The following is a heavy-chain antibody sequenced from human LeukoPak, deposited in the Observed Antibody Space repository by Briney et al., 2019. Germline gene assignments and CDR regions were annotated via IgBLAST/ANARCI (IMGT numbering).Heavy chain of an antibody. D-gene: IGHD5-12*01. J-gene: IGHJ5*02. CDR2: IYQSGST. CDR3: ARRGPYSGYDFSWFDP. CDR1: GYSISSGYY. V-gene: IGHV4-38-2*01. Sequence: SETLSLTCAVSGYSISSGYYWGWIRQPPGKGLEWIGSIYQSGSTYYNPSLKSRVTISVDTSKTQFSLKLRSVTAADTAVYYCARRGPYSGYDFSWFDPWGQGTLVTVSS.